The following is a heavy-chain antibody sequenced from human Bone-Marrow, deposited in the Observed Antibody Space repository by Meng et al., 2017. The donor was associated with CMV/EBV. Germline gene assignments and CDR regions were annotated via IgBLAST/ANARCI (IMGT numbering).Heavy chain of an antibody. V-gene: IGHV3-21*01. D-gene: IGHD3-3*01. CDR2: ISSSSSYT. J-gene: IGHJ6*02. CDR1: GFTFSRYS. Sequence: GESLKISCAASGFTFSRYSMNWVRQAPGKGLEWVSSISSSSSYTYYADSMKGRFTIFRDNAKNSLYLQMNSLRAEDTAVYYCARDGSLRFLEWLFYDYYYGMYVWGQGTTVTVSS. CDR3: ARDGSLRFLEWLFYDYYYGMYV.